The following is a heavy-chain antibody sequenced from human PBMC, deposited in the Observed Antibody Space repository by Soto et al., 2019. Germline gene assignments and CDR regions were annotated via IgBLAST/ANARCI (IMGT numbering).Heavy chain of an antibody. Sequence: ASETLSLTCTVSGGSISSYYWSWIRQPPGKGLEWIGYIYYSGSTNYNPSLKSRVTISVDTSKNQFSLKLSSVTAADTAVYYCARSVQDYYDSSGYYYVGLYYFDYWGQGTLVTVSS. D-gene: IGHD3-22*01. J-gene: IGHJ4*02. CDR3: ARSVQDYYDSSGYYYVGLYYFDY. CDR2: IYYSGST. V-gene: IGHV4-59*01. CDR1: GGSISSYY.